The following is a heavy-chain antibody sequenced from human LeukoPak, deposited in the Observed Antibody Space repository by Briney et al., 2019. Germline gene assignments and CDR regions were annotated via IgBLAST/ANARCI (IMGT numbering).Heavy chain of an antibody. V-gene: IGHV3-13*01. CDR3: ARDRGRYYMDV. J-gene: IGHJ6*03. D-gene: IGHD6-25*01. CDR2: IGTAGDI. Sequence: PGGSLRLSCAASGFTFSSYDMHWVRQATGEGLEWVSGIGTAGDIYYSGSVKGRFTISRENAKNSLYLQMNSLRAGDTAVYYCARDRGRYYMDVWGKGTTVTISS. CDR1: GFTFSSYD.